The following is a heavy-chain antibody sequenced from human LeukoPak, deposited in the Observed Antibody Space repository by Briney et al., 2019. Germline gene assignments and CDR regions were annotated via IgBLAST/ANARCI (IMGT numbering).Heavy chain of an antibody. CDR3: ARAPLGYCSSTSCLDLDY. V-gene: IGHV1-69*02. J-gene: IGHJ4*02. D-gene: IGHD2-2*01. CDR1: GGTFSSYT. Sequence: ASVKVSCKASGGTFSSYTISWVRQAPGQGLEWMGRIIPILGIANYAQKFQGRVTITGDKSTSTAYMELSSLRSEDTAVYYCARAPLGYCSSTSCLDLDYWGQGTLVTVSS. CDR2: IIPILGIA.